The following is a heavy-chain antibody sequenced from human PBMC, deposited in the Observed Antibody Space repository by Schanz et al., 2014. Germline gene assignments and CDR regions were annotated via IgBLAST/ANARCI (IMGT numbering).Heavy chain of an antibody. CDR3: ARDVGDSGLDY. V-gene: IGHV4-34*01. CDR2: INHSGST. J-gene: IGHJ4*02. Sequence: QVQLQQWGAGLLKPSETLSLTCAVYGGSISGYYWNWIRQSPGKGLEWIGEINHSGSTNYNPSLKGRVTLSIDTSKTQFSLKLSSVTAADTAVYYCARDVGDSGLDYWGQGPLVTVSS. CDR1: GGSISGYY. D-gene: IGHD2-15*01.